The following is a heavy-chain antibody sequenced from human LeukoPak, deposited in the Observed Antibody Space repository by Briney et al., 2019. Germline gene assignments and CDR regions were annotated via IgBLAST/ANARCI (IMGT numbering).Heavy chain of an antibody. CDR3: ARQLYGSDY. CDR1: GVSFNTYY. CDR2: VNHSGYT. D-gene: IGHD4-17*01. V-gene: IGHV4-34*01. J-gene: IGHJ4*02. Sequence: SETLSLTCGVSGVSFNTYYWSWIRQSPEKGLEWIGEVNHSGYTNYNPSPKSRVTISVDTSKNQFSLKLRSVTAADTAVYYCARQLYGSDYWGQGTLVTVSS.